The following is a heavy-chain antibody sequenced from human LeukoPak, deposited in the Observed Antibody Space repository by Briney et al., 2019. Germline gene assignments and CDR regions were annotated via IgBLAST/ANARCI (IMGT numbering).Heavy chain of an antibody. J-gene: IGHJ4*02. CDR3: ARALYYYGSGSPGLDYFDY. CDR2: IYYSGST. Sequence: PSETLSLTCTVSGYSISSGYYWGWIRQPPGKGLEWIGSIYYSGSTYYNPSLKSRVTISVDTSKNQFSLKLSSVTAADTAVYYCARALYYYGSGSPGLDYFDYWGQGTLVTVSS. V-gene: IGHV4-38-2*02. CDR1: GYSISSGYY. D-gene: IGHD3-10*01.